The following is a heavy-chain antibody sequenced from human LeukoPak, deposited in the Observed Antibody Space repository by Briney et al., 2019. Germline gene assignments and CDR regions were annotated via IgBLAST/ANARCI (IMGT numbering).Heavy chain of an antibody. D-gene: IGHD3-3*01. CDR3: ARDTYLGYDFWSGDNAFDI. J-gene: IGHJ3*02. CDR1: GFTFSSYA. V-gene: IGHV3-30-3*01. CDR2: ISYDGSNK. Sequence: QPGGSLRLSCAASGFTFSSYAMHWVRQAPGKGLEWVAVISYDGSNKYYADSVKGRFTISRDNAKNSLYLQMNSLRAEDTAVYYCARDTYLGYDFWSGDNAFDIWGQGTMVTVSS.